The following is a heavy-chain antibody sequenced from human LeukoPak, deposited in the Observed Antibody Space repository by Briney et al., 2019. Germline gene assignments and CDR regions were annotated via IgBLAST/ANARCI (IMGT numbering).Heavy chain of an antibody. CDR2: IYPGDSDT. CDR3: ARQALLAYCGGDCYSDY. CDR1: GYSFTSYW. V-gene: IGHV5-51*01. Sequence: GESLKISCKGSGYSFTSYWIGWVRQMPGKGLEWMGIIYPGDSDTRYSPSFQGQVTISADKSISTAYLQWSSLKASDTAMYYCARQALLAYCGGDCYSDYWGQGTLVTVSS. J-gene: IGHJ4*02. D-gene: IGHD2-21*01.